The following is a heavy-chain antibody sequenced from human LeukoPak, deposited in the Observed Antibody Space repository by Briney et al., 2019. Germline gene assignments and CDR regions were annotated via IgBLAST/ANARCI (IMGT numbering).Heavy chain of an antibody. Sequence: GGSLRLSCAASGLTFSTYWMHWVRQAPGKGLVWVSRINSDGSSTNYADPVKGRFTISRDNAKNTLYLQMNSLRAEDTAVYHCATQIFGVVHWGQGTLVTVSS. CDR1: GLTFSTYW. CDR3: ATQIFGVVH. D-gene: IGHD3-3*01. J-gene: IGHJ4*02. CDR2: INSDGSST. V-gene: IGHV3-74*01.